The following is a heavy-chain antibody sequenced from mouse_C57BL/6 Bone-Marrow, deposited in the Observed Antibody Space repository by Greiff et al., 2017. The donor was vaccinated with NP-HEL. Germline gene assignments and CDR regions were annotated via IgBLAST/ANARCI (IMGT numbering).Heavy chain of an antibody. CDR3: PITTVVATERGYAMDY. CDR2: IDPENGDT. V-gene: IGHV14-4*01. J-gene: IGHJ4*01. CDR1: GFNIKDDY. Sequence: EVKVEESGAELVRPGASVKLSCTASGFNIKDDYMHWVKQRPEQGLEWIGWIDPENGDTEYASKFQGKATITADTSSNTAYLQLSSLTSEDTAVYYCPITTVVATERGYAMDYWGQGTSVTVSS. D-gene: IGHD1-1*01.